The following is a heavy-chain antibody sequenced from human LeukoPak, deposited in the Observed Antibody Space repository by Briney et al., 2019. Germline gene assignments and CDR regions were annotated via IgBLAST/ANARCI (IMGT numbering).Heavy chain of an antibody. D-gene: IGHD5-24*01. V-gene: IGHV3-11*04. CDR2: ISSSGSTI. J-gene: IGHJ4*02. CDR1: GFTFSSYA. Sequence: PGGSLRLSCAASGFTFSSYAMSWIRQAPGKGLEWVSYISSSGSTIYYADSVKGRFTISRDNAKNSLYLQMNSLRAEDTAVYYCARGDGYNSYYFDYWGQGTLVTVSS. CDR3: ARGDGYNSYYFDY.